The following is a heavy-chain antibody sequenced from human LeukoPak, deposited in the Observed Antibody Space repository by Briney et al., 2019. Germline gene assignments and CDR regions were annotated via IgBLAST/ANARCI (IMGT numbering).Heavy chain of an antibody. CDR2: IYHSVST. J-gene: IGHJ5*02. CDR1: GGSISSSNW. V-gene: IGHV4-4*02. CDR3: ARDQDDFWSGYTASGGFDP. Sequence: SGTLSLTCDVSGGSISSSNWWSWVRQPPGKGLEWIGEIYHSVSTNYNPSLKSRVTISVDKSKNQFSLKLSSVTAADTAVYYCARDQDDFWSGYTASGGFDPWGQGTLVTVSS. D-gene: IGHD3-3*01.